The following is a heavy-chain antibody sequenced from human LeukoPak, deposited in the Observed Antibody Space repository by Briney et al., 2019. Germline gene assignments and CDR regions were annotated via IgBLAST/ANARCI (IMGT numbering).Heavy chain of an antibody. CDR2: ISTSSNRI. CDR3: ARGNYPSSFDS. J-gene: IGHJ4*02. Sequence: PGGSLRLSCAASGFTFSSYGMNWVRQAPGKGLEWVSYISTSSNRIDYADSVKGRFTISRDNAKNTLYLQINSLRAEDTAVYYCARGNYPSSFDSWGQGALVTVSS. D-gene: IGHD5-24*01. V-gene: IGHV3-48*04. CDR1: GFTFSSYG.